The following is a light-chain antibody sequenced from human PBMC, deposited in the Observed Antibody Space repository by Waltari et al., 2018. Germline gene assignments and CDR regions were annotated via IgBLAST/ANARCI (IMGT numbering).Light chain of an antibody. Sequence: IQMTQSPSSLSASIGDRVTITCRASKDIRKNLSLFQERPGKAPKLLIYDASNLEAGVPSRFSGTGSGTDFSLTISSLQPEDSATYYCQHYNNLPYTFSRGTKLQIK. V-gene: IGKV1-33*01. J-gene: IGKJ2*01. CDR3: QHYNNLPYT. CDR2: DAS. CDR1: KDIRKN.